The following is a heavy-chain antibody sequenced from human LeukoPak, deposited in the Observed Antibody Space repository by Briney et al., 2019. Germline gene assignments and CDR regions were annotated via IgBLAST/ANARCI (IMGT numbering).Heavy chain of an antibody. Sequence: GGSLGLSCAASGFTFSSYAMSWVRQAPGKGLEWVSVISGSGDSTYYGDSVKGRFTISRDNSKNTMYLQMNSLRAEDTAVYYCAKYCGGDCRHWYLDLWGRGTLVTVSS. J-gene: IGHJ2*01. CDR2: ISGSGDST. CDR3: AKYCGGDCRHWYLDL. V-gene: IGHV3-23*01. CDR1: GFTFSSYA. D-gene: IGHD2-21*02.